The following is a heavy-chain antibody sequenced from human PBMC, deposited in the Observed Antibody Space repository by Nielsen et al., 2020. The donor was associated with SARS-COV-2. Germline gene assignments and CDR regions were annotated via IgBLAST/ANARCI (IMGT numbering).Heavy chain of an antibody. V-gene: IGHV2-5*02. D-gene: IGHD1-1*01. Sequence: SGPTLAKLTQILTLTCTFCGFSLSTSGVGVGWIRQPPGTALEWHALIYWDDDKHYSPSLRSRLTITKDTSKNQVVLTMTNMDPVDTATFYCARRIPTTAFDYWGQGTLVTVSS. J-gene: IGHJ4*02. CDR2: IYWDDDK. CDR1: GFSLSTSGVG. CDR3: ARRIPTTAFDY.